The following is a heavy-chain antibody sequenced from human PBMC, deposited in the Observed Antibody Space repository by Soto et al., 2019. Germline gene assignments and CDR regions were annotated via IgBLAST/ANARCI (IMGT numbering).Heavy chain of an antibody. J-gene: IGHJ4*02. D-gene: IGHD3-22*01. CDR1: GGSFSGYY. CDR3: ARGQGVVFIYYDN. Sequence: QVRLQQWGAGLLKPSETLSLTCAVYGGSFSGYYWSWIRQPPGKGLEWIGEINHSGSTNYNPSLKSRVTISVDTSKNQFSLKLSSVTAADTAVYYCARGQGVVFIYYDNWGQGTLVTVSS. CDR2: INHSGST. V-gene: IGHV4-34*01.